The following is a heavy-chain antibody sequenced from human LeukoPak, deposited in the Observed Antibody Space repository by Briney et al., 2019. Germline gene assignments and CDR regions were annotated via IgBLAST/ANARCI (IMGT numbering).Heavy chain of an antibody. CDR2: IYQSETA. CDR1: GYSISSGYF. J-gene: IGHJ6*03. V-gene: IGHV4-38-2*02. CDR3: ASSLQSYDSSGYYSYYYYYYMDV. Sequence: PSETLSLTCTVSGYSISSGYFWGWMRQPPGKGLEWIGSIYQSETAHYNPSLKSRVTISVDTSKNQFSLKLSSVTAADTAVYYCASSLQSYDSSGYYSYYYYYYMDVWGKGTTVTVSS. D-gene: IGHD3-22*01.